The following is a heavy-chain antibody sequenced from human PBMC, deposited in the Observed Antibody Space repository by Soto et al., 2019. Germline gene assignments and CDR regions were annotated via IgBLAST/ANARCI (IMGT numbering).Heavy chain of an antibody. D-gene: IGHD5-18*01. J-gene: IGHJ4*01. Sequence: GASGKVSCKSSGRTFSSNAISWLRQAPRQGPKCMRRILPISNTASSAQSFQGRVTMTADECTSTSYMELTSLKAEDTAIYYCATGGRGYSSSFPRFYFEYCRRGPLGTVSS. CDR3: ATGGRGYSSSFPRFYFEY. CDR2: ILPISNTA. CDR1: GRTFSSNA. V-gene: IGHV1-69*13.